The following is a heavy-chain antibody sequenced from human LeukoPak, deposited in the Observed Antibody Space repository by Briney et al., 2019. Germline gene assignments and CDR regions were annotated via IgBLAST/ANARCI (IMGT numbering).Heavy chain of an antibody. CDR2: INHSGST. J-gene: IGHJ6*02. V-gene: IGHV4-34*01. CDR1: GGSFSGYY. Sequence: PSETLSLTCAVYGGSFSGYYWSWIRQPPGKGLEWIGEINHSGSTNYNPSLESRVTISVDTSKNQFSLKLSSVTAADTAVYYCARAILGYCSSTSCYYYYGMDVWGQGTTVTVSS. CDR3: ARAILGYCSSTSCYYYYGMDV. D-gene: IGHD2-2*01.